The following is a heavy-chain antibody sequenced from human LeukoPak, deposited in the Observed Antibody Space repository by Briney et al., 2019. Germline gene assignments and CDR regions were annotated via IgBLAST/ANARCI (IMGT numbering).Heavy chain of an antibody. Sequence: GGSLRLSCAASGFSFSSFAMTWVRQAPGKGLEWVSSISGGHYPTYNTDSVKGRFTISRDNSKNTLYLQMNSLRADDTAVYYCTKDPNGDYVGAFDPWGQGTLVTVSS. V-gene: IGHV3-23*01. CDR1: GFSFSSFA. CDR2: ISGGHYPT. D-gene: IGHD4-17*01. CDR3: TKDPNGDYVGAFDP. J-gene: IGHJ5*02.